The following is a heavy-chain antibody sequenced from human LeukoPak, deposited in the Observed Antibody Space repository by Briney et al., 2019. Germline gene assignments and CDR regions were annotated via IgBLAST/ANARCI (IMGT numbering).Heavy chain of an antibody. CDR2: INPSGGST. D-gene: IGHD4-17*01. Sequence: ASVKVSCKASGYTFTSYYMHWVRQAPGQGLEWMGIINPSGGSTSYAQKFQGRVTMTRDTSTSTVYMELSSVTAADTAVYYCARDLSGDYATPFFDYWGQGTLVTVSS. J-gene: IGHJ4*02. CDR3: ARDLSGDYATPFFDY. V-gene: IGHV1-46*01. CDR1: GYTFTSYY.